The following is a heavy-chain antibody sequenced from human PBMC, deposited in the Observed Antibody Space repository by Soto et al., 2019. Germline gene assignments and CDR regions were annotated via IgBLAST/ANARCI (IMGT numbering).Heavy chain of an antibody. CDR3: ARVAVAGTLGYFDY. J-gene: IGHJ4*02. CDR2: IYWDDDK. CDR1: GFSLSTSGVG. Sequence: QITLKESGPTLVKPTQTLTLTCTFSGFSLSTSGVGVGWIRQPPGNALEWLALIYWDDDKRCSPSLKSRLTITKDTSKNQVVLAMTDMDPVDTATYYCARVAVAGTLGYFDYWGQGTLVTVSS. V-gene: IGHV2-5*02. D-gene: IGHD6-19*01.